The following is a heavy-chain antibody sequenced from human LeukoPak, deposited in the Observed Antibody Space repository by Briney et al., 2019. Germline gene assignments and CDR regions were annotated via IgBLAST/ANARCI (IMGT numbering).Heavy chain of an antibody. V-gene: IGHV1-18*01. CDR3: ARHYSSLVWFDP. D-gene: IGHD4-11*01. Sequence: ASVTVSCKASGYTFTSYGISWVRQAPGQGLEWMGWISAYNGNTNYAQKLQGRVTMTTDTSTSTAYMELRSLRSDDTAVYYCARHYSSLVWFDPWGQGTLVTVSS. CDR1: GYTFTSYG. CDR2: ISAYNGNT. J-gene: IGHJ5*02.